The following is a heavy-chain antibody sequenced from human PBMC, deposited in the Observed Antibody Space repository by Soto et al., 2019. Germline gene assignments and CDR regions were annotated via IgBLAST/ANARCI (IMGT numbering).Heavy chain of an antibody. D-gene: IGHD3-22*01. J-gene: IGHJ3*02. V-gene: IGHV3-23*01. CDR1: GFTSSSYA. CDR2: ISGSGGST. CDR3: AKAKWSSGHYGAFDI. Sequence: EVQLLESGGGLIQPGGSLRLSCAASGFTSSSYAMSWVRQAPGKGLEWVSGISGSGGSTYYADSVKGRFTISRDDFKNTLFLLMNSLRAEDTAVYYFAKAKWSSGHYGAFDIWGQGTMVTVSS.